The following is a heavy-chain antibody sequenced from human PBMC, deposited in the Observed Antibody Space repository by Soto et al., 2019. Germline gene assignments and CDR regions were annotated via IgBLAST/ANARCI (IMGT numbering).Heavy chain of an antibody. D-gene: IGHD6-6*01. CDR1: GFTFSSYG. V-gene: IGHV3-33*01. CDR3: ARDSVEYSSSARPVDY. CDR2: IWYDGSNK. Sequence: GGSLRLSCAASGFTFSSYGMHWVRQAPGKGLEWVAVIWYDGSNKYYADSVKGRFTISRDNSKNTLYLQMNSLRAEDTAVYYCARDSVEYSSSARPVDYWGQGTLVTVSS. J-gene: IGHJ4*02.